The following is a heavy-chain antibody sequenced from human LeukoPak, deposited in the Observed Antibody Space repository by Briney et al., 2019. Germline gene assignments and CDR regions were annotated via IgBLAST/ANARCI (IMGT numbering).Heavy chain of an antibody. CDR3: ARAVAGRETFDY. Sequence: GGSLRLSRAASGFTFSSYSMNWVRQAPGKGLEWVSSISSSSSYIYYADSVKGRFTISRDNAKNSLYLQMNSLRAEDTAVYYCARAVAGRETFDYWGQGTLVTVSS. CDR1: GFTFSSYS. D-gene: IGHD6-19*01. J-gene: IGHJ4*02. CDR2: ISSSSSYI. V-gene: IGHV3-21*01.